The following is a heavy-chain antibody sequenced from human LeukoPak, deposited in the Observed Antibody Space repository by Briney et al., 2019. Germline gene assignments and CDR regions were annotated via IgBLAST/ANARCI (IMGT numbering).Heavy chain of an antibody. CDR2: IKSKTNGGTT. V-gene: IGHV3-15*01. CDR3: TTGCSSTTCYHWDNWFDP. Sequence: GGSLRLSCAASGFTFINAWMTWVRQAPGKGLEWVGRIKSKTNGGTTDYAAPVKGRFTISRDDSKDTLYLQMNSLKIEDTAVYYWTTGCSSTTCYHWDNWFDPWGQGTLITVSS. CDR1: GFTFINAW. D-gene: IGHD2-2*01. J-gene: IGHJ5*02.